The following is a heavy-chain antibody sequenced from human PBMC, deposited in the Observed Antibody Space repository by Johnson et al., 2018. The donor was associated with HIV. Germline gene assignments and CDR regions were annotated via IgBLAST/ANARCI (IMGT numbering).Heavy chain of an antibody. Sequence: QVQLVESGGGLVQPGGSLRLSCAASGFTFSSYGMHWVRQAPGKGLEWVAFIRYDGSYKYYADSVKGRFTISSDTSKNTVDLQMNSLRDVDTAVYYCARLRRQKGGGAFDVWGQGTMVTVSS. D-gene: IGHD3-16*01. CDR2: IRYDGSYK. CDR1: GFTFSSYG. V-gene: IGHV3-33*08. CDR3: ARLRRQKGGGAFDV. J-gene: IGHJ3*01.